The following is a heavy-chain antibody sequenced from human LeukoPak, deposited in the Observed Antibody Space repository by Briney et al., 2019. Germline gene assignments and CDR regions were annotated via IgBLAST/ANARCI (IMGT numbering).Heavy chain of an antibody. D-gene: IGHD1-26*01. CDR1: GGSIRSYY. CDR2: IYYIGST. V-gene: IGHV4-59*01. J-gene: IGHJ5*02. Sequence: PSETLSLSCTVSGGSIRSYYWSWIRQPPGKGLECIGYIYYIGSTNYNPSLKSRVTISLDTSKSQFSLKLTSVTPADTAVYYCARGGIVGSRTNWFDPWGQGILVTVSS. CDR3: ARGGIVGSRTNWFDP.